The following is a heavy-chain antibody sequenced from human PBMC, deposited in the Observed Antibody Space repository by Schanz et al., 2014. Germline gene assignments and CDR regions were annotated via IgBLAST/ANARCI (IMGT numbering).Heavy chain of an antibody. V-gene: IGHV3-33*06. CDR1: GFIFSNYG. D-gene: IGHD3-9*01. Sequence: QVQLVESGGGLVKPGGSLRLSCAASGFIFSNYGMHWVRQAPGKGLEWVAVIWSDGSGKYYADSVKGRFTISRDSPKNTLYLQMNSLRAEDTAVYYCAKQIHYDILTVTRNWGQGTLXTVSS. CDR2: IWSDGSGK. J-gene: IGHJ4*02. CDR3: AKQIHYDILTVTRN.